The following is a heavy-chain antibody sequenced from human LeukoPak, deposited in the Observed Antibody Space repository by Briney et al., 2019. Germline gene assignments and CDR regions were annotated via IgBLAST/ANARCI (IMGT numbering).Heavy chain of an antibody. CDR2: ISGSGGST. Sequence: GGSLRLSCAASGFTFSSYAMSWVRQAPGKGLEWVSAISGSGGSTYYADSVKGRFTISRDNSKNTLYLQMNSLRAEDTAVYYCASTEGGGYSTHFDYWGQGTLVTVSS. V-gene: IGHV3-23*01. D-gene: IGHD2-21*01. CDR1: GFTFSSYA. CDR3: ASTEGGGYSTHFDY. J-gene: IGHJ4*02.